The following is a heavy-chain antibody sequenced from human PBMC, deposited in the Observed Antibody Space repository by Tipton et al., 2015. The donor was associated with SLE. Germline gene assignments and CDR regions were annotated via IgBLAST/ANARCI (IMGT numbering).Heavy chain of an antibody. D-gene: IGHD5-12*01. V-gene: IGHV4-39*07. CDR2: THYSGST. J-gene: IGHJ4*02. CDR1: GRSIGSSSYY. Sequence: TLSLTCTVSGRSIGSSSYYWGWIRKPPGKGLEWIGTTHYSGSTFYNPSLKSRVTISVDMSKNQFSVKLTSVTAADTAVYHCARVSRGYSGYEWAGFFDYWGQGALVTVSS. CDR3: ARVSRGYSGYEWAGFFDY.